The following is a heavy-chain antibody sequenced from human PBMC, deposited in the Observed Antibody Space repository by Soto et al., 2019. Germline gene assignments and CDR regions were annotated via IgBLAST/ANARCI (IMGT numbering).Heavy chain of an antibody. Sequence: QVQLVESGGGVVQPGRSLRLSCAASGFTFSSYAMHWVRQAPGKGLEWVAVISYDGSNKYYADSVKGRFTISRDNSKNTLYLQMNGLRAEDTAVYYCARDGTHDYDAFDIWGQGTMVTVSS. CDR1: GFTFSSYA. D-gene: IGHD4-17*01. CDR3: ARDGTHDYDAFDI. J-gene: IGHJ3*02. CDR2: ISYDGSNK. V-gene: IGHV3-30-3*01.